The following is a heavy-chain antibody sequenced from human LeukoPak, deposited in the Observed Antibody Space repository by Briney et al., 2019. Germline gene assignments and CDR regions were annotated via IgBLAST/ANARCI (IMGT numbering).Heavy chain of an antibody. J-gene: IGHJ4*02. D-gene: IGHD2-15*01. CDR2: ISGDGGST. CDR1: GFTFSSYT. Sequence: GGSLRLSCAASGFTFSSYTMNWVRQAPGKGLEWVSLISGDGGSTYYADSVKGRFTISRDNSKNSLYLQMNSLRTEDTALYYCAKESGQSYSPFDYWGQGTLVTVSS. V-gene: IGHV3-43*02. CDR3: AKESGQSYSPFDY.